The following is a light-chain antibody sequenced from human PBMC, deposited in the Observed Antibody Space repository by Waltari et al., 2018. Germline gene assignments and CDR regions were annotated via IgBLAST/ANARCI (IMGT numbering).Light chain of an antibody. Sequence: EIMLTQSPGTLSLSPGERATLSCRASQIIFRALAWYQQKPGQAPRLLIYDVSTRASGIPDRFSGSGSGTDFSLTISRLEPEDFAVYYCQHYVRLPVTFGQGTELEFK. V-gene: IGKV3-20*01. J-gene: IGKJ1*01. CDR3: QHYVRLPVT. CDR2: DVS. CDR1: QIIFRA.